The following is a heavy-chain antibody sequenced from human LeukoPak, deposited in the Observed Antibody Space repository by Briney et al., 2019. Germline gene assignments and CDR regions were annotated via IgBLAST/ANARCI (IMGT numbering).Heavy chain of an antibody. CDR3: AKDYRPHDFWSGLVDY. J-gene: IGHJ4*02. V-gene: IGHV3-30*18. D-gene: IGHD3-3*01. Sequence: PGGSLRLSCAASGFTFSNYGMHWVRQAPGKGLEWVTLISYDGSIKYYADSVKGRFTISRDNSKNTLYLQMNSLRAEDTAVYYCAKDYRPHDFWSGLVDYWGQGTLATVSS. CDR1: GFTFSNYG. CDR2: ISYDGSIK.